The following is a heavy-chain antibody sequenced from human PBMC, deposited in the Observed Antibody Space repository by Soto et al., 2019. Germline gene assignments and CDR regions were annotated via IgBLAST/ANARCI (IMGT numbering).Heavy chain of an antibody. V-gene: IGHV1-18*01. Sequence: ASVKVSCKASGYAFSFGFSWVRQAPGQGLEWMGWISASDGSTNSAQEFRGRISLTTDTSTNTAYLDLLSLTSDDTAVYFCATYYFGSGSYYRFDNWGQGTLVTVSS. D-gene: IGHD3-10*01. J-gene: IGHJ4*02. CDR3: ATYYFGSGSYYRFDN. CDR2: ISASDGST. CDR1: GYAFSFG.